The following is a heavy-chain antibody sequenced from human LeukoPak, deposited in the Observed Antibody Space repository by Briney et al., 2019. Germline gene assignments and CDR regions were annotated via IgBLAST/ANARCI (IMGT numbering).Heavy chain of an antibody. CDR1: GGSISSYD. CDR3: TRDRNNVSRSIYSGTEY. V-gene: IGHV4-59*01. CDR2: ISYSGST. D-gene: IGHD5/OR15-5a*01. Sequence: SETLCLTCTVSGGSISSYDWSWIRQPPGKGLEWIGYISYSGSTTYNPSLESRVTISVGTSNNQFSLKLSSVTAADTAVYSCTRDRNNVSRSIYSGTEYRGQGTPVTVSS. J-gene: IGHJ4*02.